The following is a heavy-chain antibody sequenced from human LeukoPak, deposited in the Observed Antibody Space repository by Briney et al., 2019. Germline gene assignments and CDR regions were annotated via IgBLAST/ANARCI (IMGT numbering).Heavy chain of an antibody. D-gene: IGHD1-26*01. CDR1: GFMFSDYG. J-gene: IGHJ6*03. V-gene: IGHV3-30*02. CDR3: AKTGFQWGDYYYYMDV. Sequence: PGGSLRLSCAASGFMFSDYGMHWLRQAPGKGLEWVAFIRYDETTKYYADSVKGRFTISRDNSKNTLYLQMTSLRAEDTAVYSCAKTGFQWGDYYYYMDVWGKGTTVTVSS. CDR2: IRYDETTK.